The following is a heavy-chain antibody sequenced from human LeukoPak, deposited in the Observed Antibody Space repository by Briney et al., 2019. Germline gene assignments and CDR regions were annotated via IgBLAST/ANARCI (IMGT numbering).Heavy chain of an antibody. V-gene: IGHV1-8*01. CDR2: MSPNSGDT. Sequence: ASVRVSCKTSGYTFTNLDINWLRQAPGQGLEWMGWMSPNSGDTGYAQKFQGGVSMTRDTSISTAYMELSSLRSEDTAVYYCASNPPNTGDFYYWGLGSLVTVSS. D-gene: IGHD1-1*01. CDR3: ASNPPNTGDFYY. CDR1: GYTFTNLD. J-gene: IGHJ4*02.